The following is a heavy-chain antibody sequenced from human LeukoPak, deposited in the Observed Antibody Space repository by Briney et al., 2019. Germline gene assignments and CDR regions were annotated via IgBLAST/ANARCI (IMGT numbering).Heavy chain of an antibody. J-gene: IGHJ1*01. CDR3: ARDSSGYDSYFQY. V-gene: IGHV1-69*06. CDR2: IILSFGTA. Sequence: SVKLSCTASAGTFSSYGNSRVRQPPGPGLEWMGGIILSFGTANYAQKFHGRVTITADKSTSTAHMELSSLRSEDTAVYYCARDSSGYDSYFQYWGQGTLVTVSS. CDR1: AGTFSSYG. D-gene: IGHD5-12*01.